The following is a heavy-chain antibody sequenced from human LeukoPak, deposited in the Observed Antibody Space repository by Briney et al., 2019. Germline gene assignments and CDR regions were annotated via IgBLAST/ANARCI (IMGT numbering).Heavy chain of an antibody. D-gene: IGHD5-18*01. CDR2: IYYSGRT. CDR3: AQGSGYSYGRAGHGDY. J-gene: IGHJ4*02. CDR1: GGSISSSSYY. V-gene: IGHV4-39*01. Sequence: SETLSLTCTVSGGSISSSSYYWGWIRQPPGKGLEWIVSIYYSGRTYYNPSLKSRVTISVDTSKNEFSLKLSSVTAADTAVYYCAQGSGYSYGRAGHGDYWGQGTLVTVSS.